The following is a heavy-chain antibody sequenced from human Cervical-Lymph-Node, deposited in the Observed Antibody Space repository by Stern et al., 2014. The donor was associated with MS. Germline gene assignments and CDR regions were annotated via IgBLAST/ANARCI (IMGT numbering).Heavy chain of an antibody. V-gene: IGHV4-39*01. CDR1: GGSISSSSYY. J-gene: IGHJ4*02. Sequence: QLQLQESGPGLVKPSETLSLTCSVSGGSISSSSYYWGWIRQPPGKGLEWIGSIYYSGSTYYNSSLKSRVTISVDTSKTQFSLKLIPVTAADTAVYYCARHLEWFGGYWGQGTLVTVSS. CDR3: ARHLEWFGGY. CDR2: IYYSGST. D-gene: IGHD3-10*01.